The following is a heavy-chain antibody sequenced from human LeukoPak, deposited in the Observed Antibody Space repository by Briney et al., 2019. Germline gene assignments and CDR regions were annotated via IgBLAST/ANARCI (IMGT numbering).Heavy chain of an antibody. CDR1: GYTFIGYY. V-gene: IGHV1-2*02. D-gene: IGHD1-26*01. CDR3: ARGLVGAMVSFGY. Sequence: ASVKVSCKASGYTFIGYYMHWVRQAPGQGLEWMGWINPNSGGTNYAQKFQGRVTMTRDTSISTAYMELSRLRSDDTAVYYCARGLVGAMVSFGYWGQGTLVAVSS. CDR2: INPNSGGT. J-gene: IGHJ4*02.